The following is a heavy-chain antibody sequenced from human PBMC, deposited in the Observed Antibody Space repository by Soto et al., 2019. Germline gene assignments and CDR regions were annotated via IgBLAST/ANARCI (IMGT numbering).Heavy chain of an antibody. V-gene: IGHV4-39*07. CDR3: ARVGVMKYCSGGSCANWFDP. CDR1: GGSISSSSYY. CDR2: IYYSGST. D-gene: IGHD2-15*01. Sequence: SETLSLTCTVSGGSISSSSYYWGWIRQPPGKGLEWIGSIYYSGSTYYNPSLKSRVTISVDTSKNQFSLKLSSVTAADTAVYYCARVGVMKYCSGGSCANWFDPWGQGTLVTVSS. J-gene: IGHJ5*02.